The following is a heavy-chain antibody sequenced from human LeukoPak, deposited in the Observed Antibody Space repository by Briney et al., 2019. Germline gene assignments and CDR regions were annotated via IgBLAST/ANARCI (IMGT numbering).Heavy chain of an antibody. V-gene: IGHV3-66*01. D-gene: IGHD3-10*01. CDR1: GFTVSTNY. CDR2: FYVNGNT. CDR3: LKDFGDGYRDY. Sequence: GGSLRLSCAVSGFTVSTNYMGWVRQAPGKGLEWVSLFYVNGNTYYPDSVKGRFTFSRDSSKNTLYLQMNNLRAEDTAVYYCLKDFGDGYRDYWGQGTLVTVSS. J-gene: IGHJ4*02.